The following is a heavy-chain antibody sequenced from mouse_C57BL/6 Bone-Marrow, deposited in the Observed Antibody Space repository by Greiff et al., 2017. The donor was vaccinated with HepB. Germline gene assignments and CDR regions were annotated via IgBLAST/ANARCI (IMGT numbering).Heavy chain of an antibody. Sequence: QVQLQQSGAELARPGASVKLSCKASGYTFTSYGISWVKQRTGQGLEWIGEIYPRSGNTYYNEKFKGKATLTADKSSSTAYMELRSLTSEDSAVYFCARGDDYDEEYWGQGTTLTVAS. CDR2: IYPRSGNT. CDR3: ARGDDYDEEY. J-gene: IGHJ2*01. CDR1: GYTFTSYG. V-gene: IGHV1-81*01. D-gene: IGHD2-4*01.